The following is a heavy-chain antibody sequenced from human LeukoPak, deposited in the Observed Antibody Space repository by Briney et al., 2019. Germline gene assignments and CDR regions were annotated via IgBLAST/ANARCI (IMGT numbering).Heavy chain of an antibody. CDR3: AREYYDFWSGYVTGMDV. Sequence: ASVKVSCKASGGTFSSYAISWVRQAPGQGLEWMGRIIPILGIANYAQKFQGRVTITADKSTSTAYMELSRLRSDDTAVYYCAREYYDFWSGYVTGMDVWGQGTTVTVSS. CDR1: GGTFSSYA. J-gene: IGHJ6*02. V-gene: IGHV1-69*04. D-gene: IGHD3-3*01. CDR2: IIPILGIA.